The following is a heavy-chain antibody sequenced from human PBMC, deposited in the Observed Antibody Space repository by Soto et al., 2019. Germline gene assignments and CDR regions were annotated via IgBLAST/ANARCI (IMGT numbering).Heavy chain of an antibody. CDR2: VRSRAYGGTT. CDR1: GFTFADYA. V-gene: IGHV3-49*03. D-gene: IGHD6-13*01. Sequence: EVQLLESGGDLIQPGQSLRLSCTASGFTFADYAMSWFRQAPGKGLEWVGVVRSRAYGGTTDYAASVRGSFTISRDDSKSIAYLQMNTLRTEDTAVYYCARYTYTSRYSYFGMDVWGHGTTVTVSS. J-gene: IGHJ6*02. CDR3: ARYTYTSRYSYFGMDV.